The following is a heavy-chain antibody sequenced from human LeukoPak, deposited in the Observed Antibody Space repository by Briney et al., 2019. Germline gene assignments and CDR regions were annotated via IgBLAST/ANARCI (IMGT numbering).Heavy chain of an antibody. J-gene: IGHJ4*02. CDR2: IKPSGGST. V-gene: IGHV1-46*01. CDR3: ARRSTNYYDSSGYYPLDY. CDR1: GYTFTSYY. Sequence: ASVNVSCKASGYTFTSYYMHWVRQAPGQGLEWMGIIKPSGGSTSHAQKFQGRVTMTRDMSTSTVYMELSSLRSEDTAVYYCARRSTNYYDSSGYYPLDYWGQGTLVTVSS. D-gene: IGHD3-22*01.